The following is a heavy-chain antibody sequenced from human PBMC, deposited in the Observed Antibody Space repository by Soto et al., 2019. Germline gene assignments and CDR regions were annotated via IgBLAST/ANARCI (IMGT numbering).Heavy chain of an antibody. J-gene: IGHJ6*02. CDR1: GYTFSSYG. CDR2: IWYDGSNK. Sequence: QVQLVESGGGVVQPGRSLRLSCAASGYTFSSYGMHWVRQAPGKGLEWVAVIWYDGSNKYYADSVKGRFTISRDNSKNTVYLQTNSLRAEETAVYYCARDSNHYASGSYPHSMDVWGQGTTVTVSS. CDR3: ARDSNHYASGSYPHSMDV. V-gene: IGHV3-33*01. D-gene: IGHD3-10*01.